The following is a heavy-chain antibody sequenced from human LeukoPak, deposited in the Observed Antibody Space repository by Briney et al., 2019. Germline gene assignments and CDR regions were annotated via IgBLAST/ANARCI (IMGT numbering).Heavy chain of an antibody. Sequence: PSEALSLTCTVSGGSISSSSYYWGWIRQPPGKGLEWIGSIYYSGSTYHNPSLKSRVTISVDTSKNQFSLKLSSVTAADTAVYYCARDTYYYDSGTSGMDVWGKGTTVTVSS. J-gene: IGHJ6*03. D-gene: IGHD3-10*01. CDR3: ARDTYYYDSGTSGMDV. CDR2: IYYSGST. V-gene: IGHV4-39*07. CDR1: GGSISSSSYY.